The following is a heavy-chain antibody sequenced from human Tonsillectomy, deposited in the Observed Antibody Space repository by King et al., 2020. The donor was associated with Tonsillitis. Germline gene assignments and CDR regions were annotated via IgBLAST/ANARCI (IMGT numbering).Heavy chain of an antibody. J-gene: IGHJ6*02. V-gene: IGHV3-33*01. CDR1: GFTFSSYG. D-gene: IGHD3-10*01. Sequence: VQLVESGGGVVQPGRSLRLSCAASGFTFSSYGMHWVRQAPGKGLEWVAVIWYDGSKKYYADSVKGRFTISRDNSKNTLYLQMNSLRAEDTAVYYCARGGWFGELLYHYYGMDVWGQGTTVTVSS. CDR2: IWYDGSKK. CDR3: ARGGWFGELLYHYYGMDV.